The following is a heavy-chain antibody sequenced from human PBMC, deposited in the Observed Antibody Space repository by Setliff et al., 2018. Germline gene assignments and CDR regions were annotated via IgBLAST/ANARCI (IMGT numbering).Heavy chain of an antibody. CDR1: GYSFTDYW. D-gene: IGHD5-12*01. CDR2: IYPSNSNI. J-gene: IGHJ4*02. Sequence: GESLKISCKASGYSFTDYWIAWVRQMPGKGLEWMEIIYPSNSNIKYSPSSEAQITFSVDKSITTAYLQWSSLKASDTAIYYCARHRVGNSGYAIPILDSWGQGALVTVSS. V-gene: IGHV5-51*01. CDR3: ARHRVGNSGYAIPILDS.